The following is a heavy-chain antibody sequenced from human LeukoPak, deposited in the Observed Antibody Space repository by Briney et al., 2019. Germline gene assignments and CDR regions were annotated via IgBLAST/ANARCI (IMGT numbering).Heavy chain of an antibody. J-gene: IGHJ4*02. V-gene: IGHV3-48*01. CDR3: AKTGTPWYYFDY. Sequence: PGGSLRLSCAASGFTFNSYSINWVRQAPGKGLEWVSYISSSSSSIYYADSVKGRFTISRDNSKNTLYLQMNSLRAEDTAVYYCAKTGTPWYYFDYWGQGTLVTVSS. CDR2: ISSSSSSI. D-gene: IGHD1-1*01. CDR1: GFTFNSYS.